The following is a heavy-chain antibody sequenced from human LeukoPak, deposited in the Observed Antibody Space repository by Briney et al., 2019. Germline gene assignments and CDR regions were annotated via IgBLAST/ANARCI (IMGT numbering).Heavy chain of an antibody. CDR3: ARTIFVPYPNTAMIDY. D-gene: IGHD5-18*01. CDR1: GGSFSGYY. CDR2: INHSGST. V-gene: IGHV4-34*01. Sequence: SETLSLTCAVYGGSFSGYYWSWIRQPPGKGLEWIGEINHSGSTNYNPSLKSRVTISVDTSKNQFSLKLSSVTAADTAVYYCARTIFVPYPNTAMIDYWGQGTLVTVSS. J-gene: IGHJ4*02.